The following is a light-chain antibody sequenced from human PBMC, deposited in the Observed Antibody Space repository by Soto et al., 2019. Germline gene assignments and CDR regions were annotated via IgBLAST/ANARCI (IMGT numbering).Light chain of an antibody. CDR2: DAS. Sequence: ILMTQSPATLSVSPGERATLSCRASQSVSNNLAWYQQKPGQAPRLLIYDASTRATGIPARFSGSGSGTAFTLTIGGLQSEDFSVYYCQQYNIWPPWTFGQGTKVEVK. J-gene: IGKJ1*01. CDR3: QQYNIWPPWT. CDR1: QSVSNN. V-gene: IGKV3-15*01.